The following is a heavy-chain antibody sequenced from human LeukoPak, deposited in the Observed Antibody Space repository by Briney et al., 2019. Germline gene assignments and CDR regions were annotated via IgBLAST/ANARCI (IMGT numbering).Heavy chain of an antibody. J-gene: IGHJ6*03. D-gene: IGHD5-18*01. V-gene: IGHV3-74*01. Sequence: PGGSLRLSCAASGFTFSSYWMHWVRQAPGKGLVWVSRINSDGSSTSYADSVKGRFTISRDNAKNTLYLQMNSLRAEDTAVYYCARDSTWEYSYGLYHYYYMDVWGKGTTVTVSS. CDR3: ARDSTWEYSYGLYHYYYMDV. CDR1: GFTFSSYW. CDR2: INSDGSST.